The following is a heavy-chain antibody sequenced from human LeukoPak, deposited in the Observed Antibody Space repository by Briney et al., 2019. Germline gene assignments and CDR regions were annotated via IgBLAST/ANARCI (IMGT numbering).Heavy chain of an antibody. CDR3: ARWGDYDVLTGYYVSDF. J-gene: IGHJ4*02. D-gene: IGHD3-9*01. V-gene: IGHV3-23*01. CDR1: GFIFSNYA. Sequence: GASLRLSCAASGFIFSNYAMYWVRQAPGKGLEWVSAISGRSDNTYYADSVKGRFTLSRDSSKNTLYLQMNSLRADDTAVYYCARWGDYDVLTGYYVSDFWGQGTLVTVSS. CDR2: ISGRSDNT.